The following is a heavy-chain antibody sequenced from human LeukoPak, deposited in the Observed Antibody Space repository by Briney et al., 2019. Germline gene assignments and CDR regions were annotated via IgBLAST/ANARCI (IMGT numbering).Heavy chain of an antibody. CDR3: PRTRNTVIVI. V-gene: IGHV4-39*01. D-gene: IGHD5-18*01. J-gene: IGHJ4*02. CDR1: GGSISTSSYY. Sequence: SETLSLTCTDSGGSISTSSYYRGWIRQPPGKGLEWIGNIYYSGSTYYNPSLKSRVTISVDTSKNQFSLNLSSVTAADTAVYYCPRTRNTVIVIWAQGTLVTVSS. CDR2: IYYSGST.